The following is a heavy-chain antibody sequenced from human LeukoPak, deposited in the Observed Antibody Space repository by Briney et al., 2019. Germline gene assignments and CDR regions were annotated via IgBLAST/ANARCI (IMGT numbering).Heavy chain of an antibody. CDR1: GFTFSSYW. V-gene: IGHV3-74*01. CDR2: INSDGSST. CDR3: ARVGFAGDYFDY. D-gene: IGHD3-10*01. J-gene: IGHJ4*02. Sequence: GGSLRLSCAASGFTFSSYWMHWVRQAPGKGLVWVSRINSDGSSTSYADSVKGRFTISRDNAKNSLYLQMNSLRAEDTAVYYCARVGFAGDYFDYWGQGTLATVSS.